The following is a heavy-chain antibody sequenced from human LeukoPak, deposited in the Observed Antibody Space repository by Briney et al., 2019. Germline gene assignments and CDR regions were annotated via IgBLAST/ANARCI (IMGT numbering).Heavy chain of an antibody. CDR2: INHSGST. CDR3: AREQLLLWYFDL. V-gene: IGHV4-34*01. CDR1: GGSFSCYY. Sequence: SETLSLTCAVYGGSFSCYYWSWIRQPPGKGLEWIGEINHSGSTNYNPSLKSRVTISVDTSKNQFSLKLSSVTAADTAVYYCAREQLLLWYFDLWGRGTLVTVSS. D-gene: IGHD2-2*01. J-gene: IGHJ2*01.